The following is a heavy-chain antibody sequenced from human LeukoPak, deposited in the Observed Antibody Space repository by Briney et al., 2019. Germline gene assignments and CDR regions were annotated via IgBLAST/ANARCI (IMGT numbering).Heavy chain of an antibody. CDR3: ARAAGYYDSTSGFDY. Sequence: GGSLRLSCAASGMIFNNHWMHWIRQAPGKGLVWVARINKDGRSTTYADSVKGRFTISRDNAKNSLYLQMNSLRAEDTAVFYCARAAGYYDSTSGFDYWGRGTPVTVSS. CDR2: INKDGRST. D-gene: IGHD3-22*01. J-gene: IGHJ4*02. V-gene: IGHV3-74*01. CDR1: GMIFNNHW.